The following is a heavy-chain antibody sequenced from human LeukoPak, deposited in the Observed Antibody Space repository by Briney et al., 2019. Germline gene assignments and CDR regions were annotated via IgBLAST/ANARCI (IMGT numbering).Heavy chain of an antibody. V-gene: IGHV1-8*03. CDR2: MNPNSGNT. J-gene: IGHJ6*03. CDR1: GYTFTSYG. D-gene: IGHD5-12*01. Sequence: GASVKVSCKASGYTFTSYGISWVRQAPGQGREWMGWMNPNSGNTGYAQKFQGRVTITRNTSIRTAYMEMSSLRYEDTAVYYCARANSGYDHPPSYYYYMDVWGKGTTVTVSS. CDR3: ARANSGYDHPPSYYYYMDV.